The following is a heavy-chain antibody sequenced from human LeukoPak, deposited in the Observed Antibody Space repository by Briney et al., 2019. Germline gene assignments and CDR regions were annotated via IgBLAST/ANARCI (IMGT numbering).Heavy chain of an antibody. D-gene: IGHD3-22*01. CDR3: ARENIVGYLDY. Sequence: PGGSLRLSCAASGFTFSSYAMHWVRQAPGKGLEWVALISYDGSNKYYADSVKGRFTISRDDSKNTLYLQVNSVRTEDTAVYYCARENIVGYLDYWGQGTLVTVSS. CDR2: ISYDGSNK. CDR1: GFTFSSYA. V-gene: IGHV3-30*04. J-gene: IGHJ4*02.